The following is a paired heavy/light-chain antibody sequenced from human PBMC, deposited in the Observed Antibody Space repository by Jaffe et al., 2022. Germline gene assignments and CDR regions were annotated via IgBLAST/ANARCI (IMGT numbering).Light chain of an antibody. V-gene: IGLV1-51*01. CDR3: GIWDSSLSAVV. Sequence: QSVLTQPPSVSAAPGQKVTISCSGSSSNIGNNYVSWYQQLPGTAPKLLIYDNNKRPSGIPDRFSGSKSGTSATLGITGLQTGDEADYYCGIWDSSLSAVVFGGGTTLTVL. J-gene: IGLJ2*01. CDR1: SSNIGNNY. CDR2: DNN.
Heavy chain of an antibody. V-gene: IGHV4-39*01. CDR2: IYYSGST. D-gene: IGHD2-2*01. J-gene: IGHJ4*02. CDR3: ARGIIPAAMLGPGDAGEEYFDY. Sequence: QLQLQESGPGLVKPSETLSLTCTVSGGSISSTSYYWGWIRQPPGKGLEWIGSIYYSGSTYYNPSLKSRVTISVDTSKNQFSLKLSSVTAADTAVYYCARGIIPAAMLGPGDAGEEYFDYWGQGTLVTVSS. CDR1: GGSISSTSYY.